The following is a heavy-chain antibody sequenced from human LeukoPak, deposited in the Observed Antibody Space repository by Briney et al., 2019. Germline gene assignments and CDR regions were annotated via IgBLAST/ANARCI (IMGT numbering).Heavy chain of an antibody. CDR2: TNPNSGNT. V-gene: IGHV1-8*01. D-gene: IGHD3-22*01. J-gene: IGHJ3*02. CDR1: GYTFTSYD. CDR3: AMYYYDSSGPDAFDI. Sequence: GASVKVSCKASGYTFTSYDINWVRQATGQGLEWMGWTNPNSGNTGYAQKFQGRVTMTRNTSISTAYMELSSLRSEDTAVYYCAMYYYDSSGPDAFDIWGQGTMVTVSS.